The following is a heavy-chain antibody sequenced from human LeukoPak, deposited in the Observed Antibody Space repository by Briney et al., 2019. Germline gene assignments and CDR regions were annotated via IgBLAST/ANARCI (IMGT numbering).Heavy chain of an antibody. D-gene: IGHD3-22*01. CDR1: GYTFTSYY. V-gene: IGHV1-46*01. CDR3: ATVISGTYYYDSSGYSQPLDY. Sequence: ASVKVSCKASGYTFTSYYMHWVRQAPGQGLEWMGIINPSGGSTSYAQKFQGRVTMTRDMSMSTVYMELSSLRSEDTAVYYCATVISGTYYYDSSGYSQPLDYWGQGTLVTVSS. J-gene: IGHJ4*02. CDR2: INPSGGST.